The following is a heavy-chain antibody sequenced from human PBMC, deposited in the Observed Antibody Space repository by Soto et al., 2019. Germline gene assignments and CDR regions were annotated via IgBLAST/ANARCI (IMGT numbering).Heavy chain of an antibody. V-gene: IGHV1-8*01. Sequence: GSSVTVSCKASGYTYTSYDINCVRQATGQGFEYLGWMNPNSGNTGYVKKVQGRVTMTRDTSMSTAYMELSSLTSDDTAIYYCAKNGQLPYYYYGMDVWGQGTTVTVSS. CDR1: GYTYTSYD. CDR2: MNPNSGNT. CDR3: AKNGQLPYYYYGMDV. J-gene: IGHJ6*02. D-gene: IGHD1-1*01.